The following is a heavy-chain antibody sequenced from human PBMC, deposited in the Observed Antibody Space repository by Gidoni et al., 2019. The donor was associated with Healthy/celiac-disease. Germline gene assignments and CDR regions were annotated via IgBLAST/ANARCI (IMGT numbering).Heavy chain of an antibody. V-gene: IGHV5-51*01. CDR1: GDRFTSYW. CDR2: IYPGDSDT. J-gene: IGHJ4*02. CDR3: ARVYGDYGFDY. Sequence: EVQLVQSGAEVKKPGESLKISCKGSGDRFTSYWIGWVRQLPGKGLEWMGIIYPGDSDTRYRPSFQGQVTISADKSISTSYLQWSSLNASDTAMYYCARVYGDYGFDYWCQGTLVTVSS. D-gene: IGHD4-17*01.